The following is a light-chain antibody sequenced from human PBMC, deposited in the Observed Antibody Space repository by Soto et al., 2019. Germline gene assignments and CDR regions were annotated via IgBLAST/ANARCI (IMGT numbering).Light chain of an antibody. J-gene: IGKJ4*01. Sequence: EIVLTQSPGTLSLSPGERATLSCRASQSVSSSFLAWYQQKPGQAPRLLIYGASSRATGIPDRFSGSGSGTDFILTISRLEPEDFAVYYCQQYCSSVTFGGGTKVEIK. V-gene: IGKV3-20*01. CDR3: QQYCSSVT. CDR1: QSVSSSF. CDR2: GAS.